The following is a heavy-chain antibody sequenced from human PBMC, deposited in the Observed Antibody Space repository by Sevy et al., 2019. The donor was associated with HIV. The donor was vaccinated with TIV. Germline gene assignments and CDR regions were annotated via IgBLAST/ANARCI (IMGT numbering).Heavy chain of an antibody. Sequence: SETLSLTCTVSGGSISSGDYYWSWIRQPPGKGLEWCGYIFYSGSTYFNPSLKSRVTISLDTSKSHISLRLSSVTAADTAVFYCARQRASSGYFYFDSWGQGTLVTVSS. D-gene: IGHD3-22*01. J-gene: IGHJ4*02. CDR1: GGSISSGDYY. CDR3: ARQRASSGYFYFDS. CDR2: IFYSGST. V-gene: IGHV4-30-4*01.